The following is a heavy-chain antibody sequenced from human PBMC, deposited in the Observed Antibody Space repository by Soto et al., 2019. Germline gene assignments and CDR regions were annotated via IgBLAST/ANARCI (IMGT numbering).Heavy chain of an antibody. CDR3: ARELTIVLVPAAMPGFDY. Sequence: QVQLQQSGPGLVKPSQTLSLTCAISGDSVSSNSAAWNWIRQSPSRGLEWLGRTYYRSKWYNDYAVSVKSRITINPDTSKHQFSLQLNSVTPEDTAVYYCARELTIVLVPAAMPGFDYWGQGTLVTVSS. V-gene: IGHV6-1*01. D-gene: IGHD2-2*01. CDR1: GDSVSSNSAA. CDR2: TYYRSKWYN. J-gene: IGHJ4*02.